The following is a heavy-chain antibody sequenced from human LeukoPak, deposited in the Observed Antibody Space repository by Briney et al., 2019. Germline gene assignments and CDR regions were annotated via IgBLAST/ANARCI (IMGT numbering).Heavy chain of an antibody. Sequence: KASQTLSLTCTVSGGSISSGGYYCSWISQHPGKGLGCLVYIYYSGSTYYNPPLKSRVTISVDTSKNQFSLKLSSVTAADTAVYYCASSLGYCSSTSCYMVRVSSIDYYYYGMDVWGQGTTVTVSS. V-gene: IGHV4-31*03. CDR1: GGSISSGGYY. D-gene: IGHD2-2*02. CDR3: ASSLGYCSSTSCYMVRVSSIDYYYYGMDV. J-gene: IGHJ6*02. CDR2: IYYSGST.